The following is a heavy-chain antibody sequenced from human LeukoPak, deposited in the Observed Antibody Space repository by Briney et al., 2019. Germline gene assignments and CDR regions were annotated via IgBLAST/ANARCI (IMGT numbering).Heavy chain of an antibody. V-gene: IGHV3-11*04. D-gene: IGHD4-17*01. CDR1: GFTFSDYY. Sequence: GGSLRLSCAASGFTFSDYYMSWIRQAPGKGLEWVSYISSSGSTIYYADSVKGRFTISRDNAKSSLYLQMNSLRAEDTAVYYCARENYGDYHFPNWYFDLWGRGTLVTVSS. J-gene: IGHJ2*01. CDR3: ARENYGDYHFPNWYFDL. CDR2: ISSSGSTI.